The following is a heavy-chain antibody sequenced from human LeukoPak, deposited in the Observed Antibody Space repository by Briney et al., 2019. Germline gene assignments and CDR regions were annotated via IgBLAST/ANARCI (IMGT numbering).Heavy chain of an antibody. CDR1: AFTFNSYA. D-gene: IGHD6-19*01. V-gene: IGHV3-23*01. J-gene: IGHJ4*02. CDR2: ISHSGDST. Sequence: PGGSLRLSCAASAFTFNSYAMSWVRQAPGKGLEWVSTISHSGDSTYHADSVRGRFTISRDNSKNTLYLQMNSLRGEDTAVYYCAKDLDNGQWSNNLYYFGYWGQGTLVTVSS. CDR3: AKDLDNGQWSNNLYYFGY.